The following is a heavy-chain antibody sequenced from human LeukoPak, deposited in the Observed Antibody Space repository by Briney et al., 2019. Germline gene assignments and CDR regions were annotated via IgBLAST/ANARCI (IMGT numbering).Heavy chain of an antibody. CDR1: GGSISSCF. Sequence: SETLSLTCTVSGGSISSCFWSWIRQPPGKGLEWVGYIYYRGSTNYNPSLKSRVTISGDTSKNQFSLKLSSVTAADTAVYYCAREGSTFYAYFQHWGQGTLVIVSS. CDR2: IYYRGST. J-gene: IGHJ1*01. D-gene: IGHD2/OR15-2a*01. CDR3: AREGSTFYAYFQH. V-gene: IGHV4-59*01.